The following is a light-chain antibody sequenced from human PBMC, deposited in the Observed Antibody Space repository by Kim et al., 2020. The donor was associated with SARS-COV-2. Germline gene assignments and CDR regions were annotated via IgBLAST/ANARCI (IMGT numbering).Light chain of an antibody. CDR2: RNN. CDR3: ATWDDSLNGPV. J-gene: IGLJ3*02. Sequence: GQRVTISCSGSTSDIESNYVYWYQQLPGTAPKLLIYRNNQRPSGVPDRFSVSKSGTSASLAISGLRSDDEADYYCATWDDSLNGPVFGGGTQLTVL. V-gene: IGLV1-47*01. CDR1: TSDIESNY.